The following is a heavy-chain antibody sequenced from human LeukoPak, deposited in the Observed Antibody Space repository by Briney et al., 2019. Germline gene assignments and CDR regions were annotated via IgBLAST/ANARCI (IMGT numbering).Heavy chain of an antibody. CDR1: GFTFGDYA. J-gene: IGHJ5*02. CDR3: TRAEGSGSYYNVGWFDP. D-gene: IGHD3-10*01. V-gene: IGHV3-49*04. CDR2: IRSKAYGGTT. Sequence: GGSLRLSCTASGFTFGDYAMSWVRQAPGKGLEWVGFIRSKAYGGTTEYAASVKGRFTISRDDPKSIAYLQMNSLKTEDTAVYYCTRAEGSGSYYNVGWFDPWGQGTLVTVSS.